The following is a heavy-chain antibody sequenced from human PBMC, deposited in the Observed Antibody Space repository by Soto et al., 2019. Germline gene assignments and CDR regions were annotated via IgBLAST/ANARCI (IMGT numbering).Heavy chain of an antibody. CDR3: TRDQPDFWFGELFREDYYYYYGMDV. J-gene: IGHJ6*02. CDR1: GFTFGDYA. CDR2: IRSKAYGGTT. Sequence: PGGSLRLSCTASGFTFGDYAMSWFRQAPGKGLEWVGFIRSKAYGGTTEYAASVKGRFTISRDDSKSIAYLQMNSLKTEDTAVYYCTRDQPDFWFGELFREDYYYYYGMDVWGQGTTVTVSS. D-gene: IGHD3-10*01. V-gene: IGHV3-49*03.